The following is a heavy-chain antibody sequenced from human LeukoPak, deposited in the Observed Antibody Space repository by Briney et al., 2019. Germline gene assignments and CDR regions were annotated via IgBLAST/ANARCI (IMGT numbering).Heavy chain of an antibody. CDR1: GFSFISCS. J-gene: IGHJ4*02. Sequence: PGVSLRLSCAPSGFSFISCSMRWVRQAPGRGLEWVSAINGSGGSTYYADSLKGRFTLSRDNSKNPLYMQMNSLRAEDTAVYYCAKGRAYYYDSSGFYWGQGTLVTVSS. D-gene: IGHD3-22*01. CDR3: AKGRAYYYDSSGFY. V-gene: IGHV3-23*01. CDR2: INGSGGST.